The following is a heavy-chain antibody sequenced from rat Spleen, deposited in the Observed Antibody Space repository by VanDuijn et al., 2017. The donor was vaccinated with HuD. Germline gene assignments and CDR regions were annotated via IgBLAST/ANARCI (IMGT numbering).Heavy chain of an antibody. V-gene: IGHV5-29*01. J-gene: IGHJ2*01. D-gene: IGHD1-4*01. CDR3: SPLPGRNLAY. CDR1: GFTFSDYG. Sequence: EVQLVESGGGLVQPGRSLKLSCAASGFTFSDYGVAWVRQAPTTGLEWVATISYDGLNTYYRDSVKGRFTISRNNAKTTLYLQMSSLRSEDTATYYCSPLPGRNLAYWGQGVVVTVSS. CDR2: ISYDGLNT.